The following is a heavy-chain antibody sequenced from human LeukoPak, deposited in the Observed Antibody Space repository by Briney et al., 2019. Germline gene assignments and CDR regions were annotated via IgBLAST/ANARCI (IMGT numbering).Heavy chain of an antibody. CDR1: GGSISTYY. Sequence: SETLTLTCTVSGGSISTYYWSWIRQSPVKGLEWIGYIFPSGSAFYNPSLESRVTISLDTSENQFSLTLSSVTAADTAVYYCARRNHYFYYMDVWGKGTTVTVSS. CDR2: IFPSGSA. V-gene: IGHV4-4*09. CDR3: ARRNHYFYYMDV. J-gene: IGHJ6*03.